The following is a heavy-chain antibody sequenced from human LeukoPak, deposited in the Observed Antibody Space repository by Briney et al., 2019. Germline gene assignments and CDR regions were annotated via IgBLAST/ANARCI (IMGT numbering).Heavy chain of an antibody. J-gene: IGHJ4*02. CDR2: ISAYNGNT. CDR3: AREGYAYYYDSSGYYSDY. Sequence: ASVKVSCKASGYTFTSYGISWVRQAPGQGLEWMGWISAYNGNTNYAQKLQGRVTMTTDTSTSTAYMELRSLRSDDTAVYYCAREGYAYYYDSSGYYSDYWGQGILVTVSS. V-gene: IGHV1-18*01. D-gene: IGHD3-22*01. CDR1: GYTFTSYG.